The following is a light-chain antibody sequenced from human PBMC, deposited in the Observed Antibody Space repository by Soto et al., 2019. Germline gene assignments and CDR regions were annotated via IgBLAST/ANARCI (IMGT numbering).Light chain of an antibody. J-gene: IGLJ2*01. V-gene: IGLV1-44*01. CDR2: SNN. CDR3: AAWDDSLNGPV. Sequence: QAVVTQPPAASGTPGQRVTISCSGSSSNIGGNTVNWYQQLPRTAPKLLIYSNNQRPSGVPDRFSGSKSGTSASLAISGLQSEDEADYYCAAWDDSLNGPVFGGGTKLTVL. CDR1: SSNIGGNT.